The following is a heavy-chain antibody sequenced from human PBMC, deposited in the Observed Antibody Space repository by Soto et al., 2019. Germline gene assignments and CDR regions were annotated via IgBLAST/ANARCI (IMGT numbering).Heavy chain of an antibody. CDR2: VSHSGRS. J-gene: IGHJ4*02. Sequence: QAQLQESGPGLVKPLETLSLTCTVSSRSMTSFYWNWIRQSPGKGLEWTGNVSHSGRSTYNPSLKSRVTISIDTSKKQFSLRLRYVTAADTAVYYCARDVGTGEFFDYWGQGAQVTVSS. V-gene: IGHV4-59*01. CDR3: ARDVGTGEFFDY. D-gene: IGHD3-10*01. CDR1: SRSMTSFY.